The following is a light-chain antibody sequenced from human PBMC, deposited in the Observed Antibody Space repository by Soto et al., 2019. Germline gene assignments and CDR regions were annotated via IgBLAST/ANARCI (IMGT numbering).Light chain of an antibody. Sequence: EIVLTQSPGTLSLSPGERATLSCRASQSVSSSYLAWYQQKPGQAPRLLIYGASSRATGIPDRFSGSGAGTYFPLTISRLEPEDFAVYYCQQYGSSRWTFGQGTKVEIK. V-gene: IGKV3-20*01. CDR1: QSVSSSY. CDR2: GAS. CDR3: QQYGSSRWT. J-gene: IGKJ1*01.